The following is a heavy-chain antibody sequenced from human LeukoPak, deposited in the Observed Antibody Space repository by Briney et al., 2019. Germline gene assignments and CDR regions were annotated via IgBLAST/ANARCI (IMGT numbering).Heavy chain of an antibody. CDR1: GGSISSGSYY. V-gene: IGHV4-39*02. Sequence: SETLSLTCTVSGGSISSGSYYWGWIRQPPGKGLEWIESLHYSGSTYYNPSLKGRVTMSVDTSKNHFSLRLSSVTAADAAVYHCARGSVDCSSTSCDTIYYYSGMDVWGQGTTVTVSS. CDR2: LHYSGST. D-gene: IGHD2-2*01. J-gene: IGHJ6*02. CDR3: ARGSVDCSSTSCDTIYYYSGMDV.